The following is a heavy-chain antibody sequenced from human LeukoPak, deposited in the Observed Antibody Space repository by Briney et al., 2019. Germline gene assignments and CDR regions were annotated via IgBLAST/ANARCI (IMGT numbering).Heavy chain of an antibody. CDR1: GGSFSGYY. V-gene: IGHV4-34*01. Sequence: NPSETLSLTCAVYGGSFSGYYWSWIRQPPGKGLEWIGEINHSGSTNYNPSLKSRVTISVDTSKNQFSLKLSSMTAADTAVYYCARGRNWGSRTRKAVYYFDYWGQGTLVTVSS. CDR3: ARGRNWGSRTRKAVYYFDY. D-gene: IGHD7-27*01. J-gene: IGHJ4*02. CDR2: INHSGST.